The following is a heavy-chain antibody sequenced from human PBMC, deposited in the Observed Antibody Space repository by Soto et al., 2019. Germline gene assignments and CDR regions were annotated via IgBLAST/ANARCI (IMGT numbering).Heavy chain of an antibody. CDR2: ISYDGSDK. V-gene: IGHV3-30-3*01. CDR3: ARGGGFCGADCYKGGIDY. CDR1: GFTFSPYT. D-gene: IGHD2-21*02. J-gene: IGHJ4*02. Sequence: GGSLRLSCAASGFTFSPYTMHWVRQTPGKGLEWVAVISYDGSDKYYAGSVRGRFTISRDNSKNTLFLQMNSLRAEDTALYYCARGGGFCGADCYKGGIDYWGQGPLVTVSS.